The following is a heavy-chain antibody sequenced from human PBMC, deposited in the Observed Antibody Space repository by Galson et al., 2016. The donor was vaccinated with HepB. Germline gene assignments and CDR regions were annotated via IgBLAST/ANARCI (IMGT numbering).Heavy chain of an antibody. CDR1: GDSVSSDSAA. CDR2: TYYRSKWDN. CDR3: ALGTGIGWYGAD. J-gene: IGHJ4*02. V-gene: IGHV6-1*01. Sequence: CAISGDSVSSDSAAWNWIRQSPSRGLEWLGRTYYRSKWDNEYAASVRSRMTINPDTSKNQFSLQLNSVTPEDTAVYYCALGTGIGWYGADWGQGTLVTVSS. D-gene: IGHD6-19*01.